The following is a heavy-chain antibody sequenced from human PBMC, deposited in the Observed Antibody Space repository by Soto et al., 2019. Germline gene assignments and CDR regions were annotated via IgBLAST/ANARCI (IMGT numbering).Heavy chain of an antibody. D-gene: IGHD2-15*01. CDR2: IYPGDSDT. CDR1: GYSFTSYW. CDR3: ARRRDSKIGYCSGGSCYPLNSIAFDI. V-gene: IGHV5-51*01. J-gene: IGHJ3*02. Sequence: GESLKISCKGSGYSFTSYWIGWVRQMPGKGLEWMGIIYPGDSDTRYSPSFQGQVTISADKSISTAYLQWSSLKDSDTAMYYCARRRDSKIGYCSGGSCYPLNSIAFDIWGQGTMVTVSS.